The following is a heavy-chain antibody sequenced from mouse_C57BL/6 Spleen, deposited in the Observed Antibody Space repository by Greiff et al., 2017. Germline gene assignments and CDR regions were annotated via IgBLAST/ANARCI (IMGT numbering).Heavy chain of an antibody. CDR2: LNPSSGYS. J-gene: IGHJ4*01. CDR3: ARRRGSSYPYYYARDY. Sequence: VQLQQSGAELARPGAPVKMSCKVSGYTFTSYTMHWVKPRPGQGLEWIGYLNPSSGYSKYNQKFKAKPTSTADNSSSQAYMQLGGLTSEDSAVYDCARRRGSSYPYYYARDYWGQGTSVTVSS. V-gene: IGHV1-4*01. CDR1: GYTFTSYT. D-gene: IGHD1-1*01.